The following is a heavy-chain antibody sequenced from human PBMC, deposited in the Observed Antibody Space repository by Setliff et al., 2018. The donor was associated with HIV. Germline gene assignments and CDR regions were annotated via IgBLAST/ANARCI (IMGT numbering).Heavy chain of an antibody. CDR3: TRDTGGGGFPMDV. V-gene: IGHV4-31*03. CDR1: GDSISSGAYY. D-gene: IGHD2-15*01. Sequence: SETLSLTCSVSGDSISSGAYYWSWIRQHPVEGLEWIGYIFSSGITYYSPSLHSRVTISLDTSKNQFSLNLTSITAADTAVYYCTRDTGGGGFPMDVWGKGTTVTVSS. J-gene: IGHJ6*03. CDR2: IFSSGIT.